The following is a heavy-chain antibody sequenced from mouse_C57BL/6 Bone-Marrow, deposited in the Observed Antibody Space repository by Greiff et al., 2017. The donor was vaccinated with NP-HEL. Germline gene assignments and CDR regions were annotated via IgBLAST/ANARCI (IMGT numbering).Heavy chain of an antibody. V-gene: IGHV1-81*01. D-gene: IGHD2-3*01. J-gene: IGHJ2*01. CDR3: ARDGYTGYFDY. Sequence: QVQLQQSGAELARPGASVKLSCKASGYTFTSYGISWVKQRTGQGLEWIGEIYPRSGNTYYNEKFKGKATLTADKSSSTAYMELLSLTSEDSAVYFCARDGYTGYFDYWGQGTTLTVSS. CDR1: GYTFTSYG. CDR2: IYPRSGNT.